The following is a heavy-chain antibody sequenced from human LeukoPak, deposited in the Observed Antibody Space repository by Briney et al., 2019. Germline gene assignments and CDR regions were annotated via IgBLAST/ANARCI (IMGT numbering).Heavy chain of an antibody. J-gene: IGHJ4*02. CDR2: INHSGST. V-gene: IGHV4-34*01. D-gene: IGHD4-17*01. Sequence: PSETLSLTCAVYGGSFSGYYWSWIRQPPGKGLEGIGEINHSGSTNYNPSLKSRVTISVDTSTTQFSLKLSSVTAADTAVYYCARGDYGASLDYWGQGTLVTVSS. CDR1: GGSFSGYY. CDR3: ARGDYGASLDY.